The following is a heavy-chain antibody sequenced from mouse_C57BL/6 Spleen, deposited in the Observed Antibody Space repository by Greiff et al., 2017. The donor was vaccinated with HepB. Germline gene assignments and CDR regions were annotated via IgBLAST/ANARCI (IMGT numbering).Heavy chain of an antibody. V-gene: IGHV5-17*01. CDR2: ISSGSSTI. CDR3: ANAGWFAY. CDR1: GFTFSDYG. Sequence: EVKLMESGGGLVKPGGSLKLSCAASGFTFSDYGMHWVRQAPEKGLEWVAYISSGSSTIYYADTVKGRFTISRDNAKNTLFLQMTSLRSEHTAMYYCANAGWFAYWGQGTLVTVSA. J-gene: IGHJ3*01.